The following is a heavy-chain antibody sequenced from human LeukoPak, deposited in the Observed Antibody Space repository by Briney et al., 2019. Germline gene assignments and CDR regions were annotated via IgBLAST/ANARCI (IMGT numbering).Heavy chain of an antibody. J-gene: IGHJ4*02. CDR1: GYTFTGYY. Sequence: ASVKVSCKASGYTFTGYYMHWVRQAPGQGLEWMGRINPNSGGTNYAQKFQGRVTMTRDTSISTAYMELSRLRSDDTAVYYCARDRRSSSWTNFDYWGQGTLVTVSS. CDR2: INPNSGGT. CDR3: ARDRRSSSWTNFDY. D-gene: IGHD6-13*01. V-gene: IGHV1-2*06.